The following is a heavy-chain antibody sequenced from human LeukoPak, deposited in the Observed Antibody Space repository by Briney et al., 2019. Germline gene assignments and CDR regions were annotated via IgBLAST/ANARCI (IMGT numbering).Heavy chain of an antibody. D-gene: IGHD3-3*01. CDR1: GYTFTGYY. V-gene: IGHV1-2*02. Sequence: ASVKVSCKASGYTFTGYYMHRVRQAPGQRLEGTGWINPNSGGTNYAQRFQGRVTMTRDSSISTAYMELSRLRSDDTAVYYCARGVLEWLFSYFDYWGQGTLVTVSS. J-gene: IGHJ4*02. CDR2: INPNSGGT. CDR3: ARGVLEWLFSYFDY.